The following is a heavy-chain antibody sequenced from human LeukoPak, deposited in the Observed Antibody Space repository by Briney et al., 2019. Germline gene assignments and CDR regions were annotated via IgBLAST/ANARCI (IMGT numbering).Heavy chain of an antibody. CDR1: GYTFTSYY. D-gene: IGHD1-26*01. CDR3: ARSSSGSYLGDY. J-gene: IGHJ4*02. Sequence: ASAKVSCKASGYTFTSYYMHWVRQAPGQGLEWMGIINPSGGSTSYAQKFQGRVTMTRDTSTSTVYMELSSLRSEDTAIYYCARSSSGSYLGDYWGQGTLVTVSS. CDR2: INPSGGST. V-gene: IGHV1-46*01.